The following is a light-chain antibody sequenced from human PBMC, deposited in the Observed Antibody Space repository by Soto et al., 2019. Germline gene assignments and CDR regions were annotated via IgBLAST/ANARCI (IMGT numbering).Light chain of an antibody. CDR2: GAS. J-gene: IGKJ1*01. CDR1: QYINTR. CDR3: QQYGSSGT. Sequence: ESVLTQSPATLSSFPGDRVTLSCRASQYINTRLAWYQHRPGQAPRLLIYGASNRATGIPDRFSGSGSGTDFTLTISRLEPEDFAVYYCQQYGSSGTFGQGTKVDIK. V-gene: IGKV3-20*01.